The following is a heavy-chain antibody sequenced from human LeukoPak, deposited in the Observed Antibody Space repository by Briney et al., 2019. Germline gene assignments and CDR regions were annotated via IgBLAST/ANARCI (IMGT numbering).Heavy chain of an antibody. J-gene: IGHJ3*02. CDR2: INPNSGGT. Sequence: ASVRVSCKVSGYTFTGYYMHWVRQAPGQGLEWMGWINPNSGGTNYAQKFQGRVTMTRYTSIITAYMELSRLRSDDTAVYYCARVGGYGRAFDIWGQGTMVTVSS. CDR1: GYTFTGYY. D-gene: IGHD5-18*01. CDR3: ARVGGYGRAFDI. V-gene: IGHV1-2*02.